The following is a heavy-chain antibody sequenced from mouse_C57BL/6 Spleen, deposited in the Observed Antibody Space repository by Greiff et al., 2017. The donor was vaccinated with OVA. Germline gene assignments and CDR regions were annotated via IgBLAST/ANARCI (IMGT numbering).Heavy chain of an antibody. Sequence: LQQSGPGLVKPSQSLSLTCSVTGYSITSGYYWNWIRQFPGNKLEWMGYISYDGSNNYNPSLKNRISITRDTSKNQFFLKLNSVTTEDTATYYCAREEAYSPYYFDYWGQGTTLTVSS. V-gene: IGHV3-6*01. J-gene: IGHJ2*01. D-gene: IGHD2-10*01. CDR2: ISYDGSN. CDR3: AREEAYSPYYFDY. CDR1: GYSITSGYY.